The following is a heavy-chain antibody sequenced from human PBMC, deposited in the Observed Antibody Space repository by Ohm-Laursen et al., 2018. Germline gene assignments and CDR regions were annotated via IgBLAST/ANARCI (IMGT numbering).Heavy chain of an antibody. CDR1: GFTFSSYS. D-gene: IGHD7-27*01. CDR3: ARDRYNWGPRGFDYYYYYGMDV. J-gene: IGHJ6*02. Sequence: GSLRLSCAASGFTFSSYSMNWVRQAPGKGLEWVSSISSSSSYIYYADSVKGRFTISRDNAKNSLYLQMNSLRAEDTAVYYCARDRYNWGPRGFDYYYYYGMDVWGQGTTVTVSS. CDR2: ISSSSSYI. V-gene: IGHV3-21*01.